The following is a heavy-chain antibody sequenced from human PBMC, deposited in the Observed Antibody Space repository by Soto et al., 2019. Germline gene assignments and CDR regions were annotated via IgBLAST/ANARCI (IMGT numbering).Heavy chain of an antibody. J-gene: IGHJ4*02. Sequence: GGSLRLSCAASGFPFGENAMSWVRQAPGKGLEWVSGISDSGATTYYADSVRGRFTISRDNSKNTLYLQMKSLRAEDSASYYCAKEDTSSGSLDYWGQGALVTSPQ. V-gene: IGHV3-23*01. CDR2: ISDSGATT. D-gene: IGHD6-19*01. CDR3: AKEDTSSGSLDY. CDR1: GFPFGENA.